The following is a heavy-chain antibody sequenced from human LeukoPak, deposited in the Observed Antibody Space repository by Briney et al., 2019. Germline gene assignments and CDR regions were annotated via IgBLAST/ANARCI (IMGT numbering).Heavy chain of an antibody. CDR3: ATGKPNSSGWYQNFGY. CDR1: GFTFDDYT. V-gene: IGHV3-43*01. Sequence: GGSLRLSCAASGFTFDDYTMHWVRQAPGKGLEWVSLISWDGGSTYYADSVKGRFTISRDNSKNSLYLQMNSLRTEDTALYYCATGKPNSSGWYQNFGYWGQGTLVTVSS. J-gene: IGHJ4*02. CDR2: ISWDGGST. D-gene: IGHD6-19*01.